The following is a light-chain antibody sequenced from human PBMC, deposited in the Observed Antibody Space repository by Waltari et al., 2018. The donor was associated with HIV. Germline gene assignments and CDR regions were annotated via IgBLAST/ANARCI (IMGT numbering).Light chain of an antibody. CDR3: QQYNNWPPEDT. Sequence: EIVMTQSSATQSFSRGERSLLSCRASQSVTTNLAWYQQKPGQAPRLLIYGASTRATGIPARFSGSGSGTGFTLTISSLQSEDFAIYYCQQYNNWPPEDTFGQGTKLEIK. CDR2: GAS. V-gene: IGKV3-15*01. J-gene: IGKJ2*01. CDR1: QSVTTN.